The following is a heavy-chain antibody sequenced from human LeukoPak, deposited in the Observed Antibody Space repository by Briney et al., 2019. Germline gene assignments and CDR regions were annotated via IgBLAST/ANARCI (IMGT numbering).Heavy chain of an antibody. V-gene: IGHV3-48*03. D-gene: IGHD3-22*01. J-gene: IGHJ4*02. CDR2: INSGSGTNI. Sequence: GGSLRLSCAASGFSFSSYEMIWVRQAPGKWLEWISYINSGSGTNIFYADSVKGRFTISRDNAKNSLYLQMNTLRAEDTAVYYCARDKDYSESGGHGDWGYYFDYWGQGALVTVSS. CDR1: GFSFSSYE. CDR3: ARDKDYSESGGHGDWGYYFDY.